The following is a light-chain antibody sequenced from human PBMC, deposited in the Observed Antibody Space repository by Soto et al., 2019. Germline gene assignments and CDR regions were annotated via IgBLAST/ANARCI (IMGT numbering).Light chain of an antibody. Sequence: QSALTQPASVSGSPGQSITISCTGTSSDVGGYNLVSWYQQYPGKAPKLMIHDVTSRPSGVSNRFSGSKSGTTASLTISGLQAEDEADYYCCSYASSTSDVFGTGTKVTVL. CDR1: SSDVGGYNL. V-gene: IGLV2-14*01. CDR2: DVT. CDR3: CSYASSTSDV. J-gene: IGLJ1*01.